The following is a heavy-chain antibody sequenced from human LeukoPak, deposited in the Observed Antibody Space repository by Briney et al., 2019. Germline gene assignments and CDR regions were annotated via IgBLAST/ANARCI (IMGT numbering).Heavy chain of an antibody. Sequence: SETLSLTRAVYGGSFSGYYWSWIRQPPGKGLEWIGEINHSGSTHYNPSLKSRVTISVDTSKNQFSLKLSSVTAADTAVYYCARGLGCGGDCSYFDYWGQGTLVTVSS. CDR1: GGSFSGYY. J-gene: IGHJ4*02. D-gene: IGHD2-21*02. V-gene: IGHV4-34*01. CDR2: INHSGST. CDR3: ARGLGCGGDCSYFDY.